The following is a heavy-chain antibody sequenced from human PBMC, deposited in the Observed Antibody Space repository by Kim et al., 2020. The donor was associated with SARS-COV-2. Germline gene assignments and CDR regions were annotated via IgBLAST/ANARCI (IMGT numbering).Heavy chain of an antibody. J-gene: IGHJ4*02. CDR2: IRSDGSDK. V-gene: IGHV3-33*06. Sequence: GGSLRLSCAASGFTFNVYGMHWVRRAPGKGLEWVAVIRSDGSDKYYADCVKGRFIISRDNSKNMLYLQMNSLRVEDTAVYYCANFESWGQGTLVTVSS. CDR3: ANFES. CDR1: GFTFNVYG.